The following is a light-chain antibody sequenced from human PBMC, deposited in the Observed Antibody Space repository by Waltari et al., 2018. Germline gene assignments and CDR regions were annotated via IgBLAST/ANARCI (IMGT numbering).Light chain of an antibody. Sequence: DIVLTQTPATRSLSAGERALLPCRASQSVSRYLAWYQQKPGQAPRLLIYETSNRATGIPARFSGSGSATDFTLTISSLEPEDFAVYYCQLLVNWPLFTFGPGTRVDV. V-gene: IGKV3-11*01. J-gene: IGKJ3*01. CDR1: QSVSRY. CDR3: QLLVNWPLFT. CDR2: ETS.